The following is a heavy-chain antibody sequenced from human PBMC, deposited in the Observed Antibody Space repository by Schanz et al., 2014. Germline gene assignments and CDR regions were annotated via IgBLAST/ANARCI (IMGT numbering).Heavy chain of an antibody. Sequence: QVQLVESGGGVVQPGRSLRLSCAAYGFTLSSYAMHWVRQAPGKGLEWVAVIWSDGSTKYYADSVKGRFTISRDNSKNTLYLQMNSLRADDTAVYFCARAHGNNWYGKGLDYWGQGTQXTVSS. V-gene: IGHV3-33*08. CDR2: IWSDGSTK. CDR3: ARAHGNNWYGKGLDY. D-gene: IGHD1-1*01. CDR1: GFTLSSYA. J-gene: IGHJ4*02.